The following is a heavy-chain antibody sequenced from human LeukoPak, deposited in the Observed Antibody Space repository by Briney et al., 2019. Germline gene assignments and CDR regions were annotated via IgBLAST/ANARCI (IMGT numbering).Heavy chain of an antibody. D-gene: IGHD3-10*01. J-gene: IGHJ4*02. V-gene: IGHV3-74*01. Sequence: TGGSLRLSCAASGFTFSSYWMHWVRQTPGKGLVWVSRINSDGSSTSYADSVKGRFTISRDNAKNTLYLQMNSLRAEDTAVYYCAKVSRGAMVRGVILYFDYWGQGTLVTVSS. CDR3: AKVSRGAMVRGVILYFDY. CDR1: GFTFSSYW. CDR2: INSDGSST.